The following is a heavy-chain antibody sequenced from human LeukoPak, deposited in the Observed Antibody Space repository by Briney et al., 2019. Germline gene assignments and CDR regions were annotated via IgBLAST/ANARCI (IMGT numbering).Heavy chain of an antibody. D-gene: IGHD6-19*01. J-gene: IGHJ6*02. CDR1: GVTFDDYA. V-gene: IGHV3-9*01. CDR2: ISWNSGSI. Sequence: GGSLRVSCAASGVTFDDYAMHWVRQAPGKGLEWVSGISWNSGSIGYADSVKGRFTISRDNANNSLYLQMNSLRAEDTALYYCAKDYRGWYFSFGMDVWGQGTTVTVSS. CDR3: AKDYRGWYFSFGMDV.